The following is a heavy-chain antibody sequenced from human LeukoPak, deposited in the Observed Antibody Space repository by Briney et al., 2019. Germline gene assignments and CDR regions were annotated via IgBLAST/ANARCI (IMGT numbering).Heavy chain of an antibody. CDR2: MNPNSGNT. CDR3: ARGQSYYEPPRFDP. D-gene: IGHD3-22*01. V-gene: IGHV1-8*01. CDR1: GYIFTSYD. Sequence: GASVKVSCKASGYIFTSYDINWVRQATGQGLEWMGWMNPNSGNTGYAQKFQGRVTMTRNTSISTAYMELSSLRSEDTAVYYCARGQSYYEPPRFDPWGQGTLVTVSS. J-gene: IGHJ5*02.